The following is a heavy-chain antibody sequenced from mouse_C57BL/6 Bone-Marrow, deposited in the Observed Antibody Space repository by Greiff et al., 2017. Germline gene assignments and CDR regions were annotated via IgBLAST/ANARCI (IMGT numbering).Heavy chain of an antibody. V-gene: IGHV1-55*01. D-gene: IGHD6-2*01. CDR2: IYPGSGST. J-gene: IGHJ4*01. CDR1: GYTFTSSW. Sequence: QVQLQQPGAELVKPGASVKMSCKASGYTFTSSWITWVKQRPGQGLEWIGDIYPGSGSTNYNEKFKSKATLTVDTSSSTAYMQLSSLTSEDSAVYYCARVSCDYAMDYWGQGTSVTVSS. CDR3: ARVSCDYAMDY.